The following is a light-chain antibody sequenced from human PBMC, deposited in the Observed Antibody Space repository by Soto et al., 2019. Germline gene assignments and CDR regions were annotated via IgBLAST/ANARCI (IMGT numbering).Light chain of an antibody. CDR1: QSVSSSH. CDR3: QQYNNWPPTWT. J-gene: IGKJ1*01. V-gene: IGKV3-20*01. Sequence: EIVLTQSPGTLSLSPGERATLSCRASQSVSSSHLAWYQQKPGQAPRLLIYGEFSRATGIPDRFGGSGSGTDFTLTISRLEPEDFAVYYCQQYNNWPPTWTFGQGTKVDI. CDR2: GEF.